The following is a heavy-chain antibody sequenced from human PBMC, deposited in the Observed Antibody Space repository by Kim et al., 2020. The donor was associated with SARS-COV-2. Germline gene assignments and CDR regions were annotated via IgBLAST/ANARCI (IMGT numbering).Heavy chain of an antibody. Sequence: WGSLRLSCAASGFTFSRFWMSWVRQAPGKGLEWVANINEDGSDKYCVDSVKGRFTISRDNAKNSLYLQMNSLGAEDTAVYYCARDGYSGYDKAFDYWGQGTRVTVSS. CDR2: INEDGSDK. J-gene: IGHJ4*02. CDR3: ARDGYSGYDKAFDY. CDR1: GFTFSRFW. V-gene: IGHV3-7*03. D-gene: IGHD5-12*01.